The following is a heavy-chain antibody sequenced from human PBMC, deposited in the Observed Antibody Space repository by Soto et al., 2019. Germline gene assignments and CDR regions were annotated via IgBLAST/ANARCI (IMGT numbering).Heavy chain of an antibody. V-gene: IGHV2-5*01. CDR3: AHRYGGIYYRWYFDS. D-gene: IGHD1-26*01. Sequence: QITLKESGPTLVKPTQTLTVTCTFSGFSLSTSGAGVGWIRQSPGKAPEWLALISWKDEKRYNPRMKSRLTITKVTSKNQVVLTMADVDPVYTATSFCAHRYGGIYYRWYFDSWGQGTLVTVSS. J-gene: IGHJ4*02. CDR2: ISWKDEK. CDR1: GFSLSTSGAG.